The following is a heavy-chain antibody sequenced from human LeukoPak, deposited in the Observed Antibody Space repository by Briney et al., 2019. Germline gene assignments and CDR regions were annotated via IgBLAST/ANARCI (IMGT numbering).Heavy chain of an antibody. Sequence: PGGSLRLSCAASGFTFSSYSMNWVRQAPGKGLEWVSYISSSSSTIYYADSVKGRFTISRDNAKNSLYLQMNSLRAEDTAVYYCACLSITMVRGVMSLPAYDDYWGQGTLVTVSS. CDR2: ISSSSSTI. V-gene: IGHV3-48*01. CDR3: ACLSITMVRGVMSLPAYDDY. CDR1: GFTFSSYS. D-gene: IGHD3-10*01. J-gene: IGHJ4*02.